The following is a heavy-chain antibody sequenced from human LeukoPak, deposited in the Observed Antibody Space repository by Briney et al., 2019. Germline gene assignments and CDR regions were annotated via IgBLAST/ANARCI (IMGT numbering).Heavy chain of an antibody. V-gene: IGHV3-64*01. J-gene: IGHJ4*02. CDR3: ARVGGGYFDY. Sequence: GGSLRPSCAASGFTFSSYAMHWVRQAPGKGLEYVSAISSNGGSTYYANSVKGRFTISRDNSKNTLYLQMGSLRAEDMAVYYCARVGGGYFDYWGQGTLVTVSS. CDR1: GFTFSSYA. D-gene: IGHD2-15*01. CDR2: ISSNGGST.